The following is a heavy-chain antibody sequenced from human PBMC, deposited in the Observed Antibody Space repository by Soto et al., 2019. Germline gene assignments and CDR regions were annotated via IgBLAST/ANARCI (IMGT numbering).Heavy chain of an antibody. V-gene: IGHV1-3*01. CDR3: ARDRSPPYYYDSGGAFY. D-gene: IGHD3-22*01. Sequence: ASVKVSCKASGYTFTSYAMHWVRQAPGQRLEWMGWINAGNGNTKYSQKFQGRVTITRDTSASTAYMELSSLRSEDTAVYYCARDRSPPYYYDSGGAFYWGQGTLVTVSS. CDR1: GYTFTSYA. CDR2: INAGNGNT. J-gene: IGHJ4*02.